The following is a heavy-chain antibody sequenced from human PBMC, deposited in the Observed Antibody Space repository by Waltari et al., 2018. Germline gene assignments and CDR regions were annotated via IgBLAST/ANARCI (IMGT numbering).Heavy chain of an antibody. CDR2: IKQDGSEK. CDR1: GMTFSNYW. J-gene: IGHJ4*02. D-gene: IGHD4-17*01. Sequence: EVQLVESGGGSVQPGGSLRLSCAASGMTFSNYWMNWVRQAPGKGLGGVANIKQDGSEKNYVDSVEGRFSISRDNAQNSLYLQMNSLRAEDTAIYYCVTGLTTVTAKDYFDHWGQGALVTVSS. CDR3: VTGLTTVTAKDYFDH. V-gene: IGHV3-7*01.